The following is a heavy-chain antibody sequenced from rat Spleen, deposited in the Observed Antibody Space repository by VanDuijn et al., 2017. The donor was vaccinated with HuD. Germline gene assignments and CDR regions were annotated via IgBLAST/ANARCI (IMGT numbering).Heavy chain of an antibody. J-gene: IGHJ1*01. D-gene: IGHD1-2*01. CDR2: INSAGTT. V-gene: IGHV3-3*01. CDR1: GYSITRSYR. CDR3: ARDYYSSYPYWYFDF. Sequence: EVQLQESGPGLVKPSQSLSLTCSVTGYSITRSYRWSWIRKFPGNKLEWMGYINSAGTTNYNPSLKSRISITRDASKNQFFLQVNSVTTEDTATYYCARDYYSSYPYWYFDFWGPGTMVTVSS.